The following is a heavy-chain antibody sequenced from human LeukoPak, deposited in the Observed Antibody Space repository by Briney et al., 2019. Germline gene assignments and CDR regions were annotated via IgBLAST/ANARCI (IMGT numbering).Heavy chain of an antibody. V-gene: IGHV1-46*01. CDR3: ARDFSAYYDFWSGKGHWFDP. J-gene: IGHJ5*02. Sequence: ASVKVSCKASGYTFTSYYMHWVRQAPGQGLEWMGIINPSGGSTSYAQKLQGRVTMTTDTSTSTAYMELRSLRSDDTAVYYCARDFSAYYDFWSGKGHWFDPWGQGTLVTVSS. D-gene: IGHD3-3*01. CDR2: INPSGGST. CDR1: GYTFTSYY.